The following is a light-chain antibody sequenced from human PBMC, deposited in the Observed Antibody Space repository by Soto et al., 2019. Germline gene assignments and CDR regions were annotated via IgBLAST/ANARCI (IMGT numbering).Light chain of an antibody. CDR3: SSYTSSSSPYV. V-gene: IGLV2-14*01. Sequence: QSALTQPASVSGSPGQSITISCSGTSSDVGSYDHVAWYQQFPGKTPKLMIYEVSNRPSGVSNRFSGSKSGNTASLTISGLQAEDEADYYCSSYTSSSSPYVFGTGTKVTVL. CDR1: SSDVGSYDH. CDR2: EVS. J-gene: IGLJ1*01.